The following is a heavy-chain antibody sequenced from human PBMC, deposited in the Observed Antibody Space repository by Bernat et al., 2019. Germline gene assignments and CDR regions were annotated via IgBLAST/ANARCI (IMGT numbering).Heavy chain of an antibody. CDR1: GYSFTNYW. CDR2: IYPGDSET. Sequence: EVQLVQSGAAVKKPGESLKISCKASGYSFTNYWLGWVRQMPGKGLEWMGIIYPGDSETRYSPYFQGQVTNSADKSISTAYLQWSSLKASDTAMYYCARRYCSGGTCPNNWFDPWGQGTLVTVSS. V-gene: IGHV5-51*01. CDR3: ARRYCSGGTCPNNWFDP. D-gene: IGHD2-15*01. J-gene: IGHJ5*02.